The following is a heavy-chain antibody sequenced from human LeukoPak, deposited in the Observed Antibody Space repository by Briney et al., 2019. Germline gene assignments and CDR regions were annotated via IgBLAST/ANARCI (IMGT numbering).Heavy chain of an antibody. CDR1: GGTFSSYA. Sequence: ASVKVSCKASGGTFSSYAISWVRQAPGQGLEWMGRIIPILGIANYAQKFQGRVTITADKSTSTAYMELSSLRSEDTAVYYCARGIPTYYYDSSGYYDAFDIWGQGTMVTVSS. CDR3: ARGIPTYYYDSSGYYDAFDI. V-gene: IGHV1-69*04. J-gene: IGHJ3*02. D-gene: IGHD3-22*01. CDR2: IIPILGIA.